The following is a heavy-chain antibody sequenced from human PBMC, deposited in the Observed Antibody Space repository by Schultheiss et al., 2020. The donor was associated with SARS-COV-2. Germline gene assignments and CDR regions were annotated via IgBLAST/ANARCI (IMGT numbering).Heavy chain of an antibody. J-gene: IGHJ4*02. CDR3: ARGEMAPGGGLDY. Sequence: GSLRLSCTVSGGSISSYYWSWIRQPPGKGLEWIGYIYYSGSTNYNPSLKSRVTISVDTSKNQFSLKLSSVTAADTAVYYCARGEMAPGGGLDYWGQGTLVTVSS. D-gene: IGHD5-24*01. CDR2: IYYSGST. V-gene: IGHV4-59*01. CDR1: GGSISSYY.